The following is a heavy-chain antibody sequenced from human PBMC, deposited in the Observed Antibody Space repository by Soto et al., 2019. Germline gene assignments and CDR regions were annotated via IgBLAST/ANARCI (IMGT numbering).Heavy chain of an antibody. Sequence: SETLSLTCTVSGGSISSGDYYWSWIRQPPGKGLEWIGYIYYSGSTNYNPSLKSRVTISVDTSKNQFSLKLSSVTAADTAVYYCAISPAAAGFRFDYWGQGTLVTVSS. CDR1: GGSISSGDYY. CDR2: IYYSGST. J-gene: IGHJ4*02. CDR3: AISPAAAGFRFDY. D-gene: IGHD6-13*01. V-gene: IGHV4-30-4*01.